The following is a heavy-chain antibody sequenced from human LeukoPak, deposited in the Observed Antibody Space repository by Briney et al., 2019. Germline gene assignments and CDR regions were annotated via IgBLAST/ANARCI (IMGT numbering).Heavy chain of an antibody. D-gene: IGHD6-13*01. CDR3: ARDGIRSSWLGNWFDP. J-gene: IGHJ5*02. CDR2: ISYDGSNK. V-gene: IGHV3-30-3*01. Sequence: GGSLRLSCAVSGFTFSSYWMHWVRQAPGKGLEWVAVISYDGSNKYYADSVKGRFTISRDNSKNTLYLQMNSLRAEDTAVYYCARDGIRSSWLGNWFDPWGQGTLVTVSS. CDR1: GFTFSSYW.